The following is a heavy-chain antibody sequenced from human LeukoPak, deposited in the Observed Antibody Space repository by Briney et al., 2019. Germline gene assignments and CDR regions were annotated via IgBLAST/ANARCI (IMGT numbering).Heavy chain of an antibody. CDR3: AREGHTYGSDY. V-gene: IGHV3-11*01. Sequence: GGSLRLSCTSSGFTFSDYYMSWLRQAPGKGLEWVSYVSQSGTTIYYADSVKGRFTISRDNGKNSLYLQMNSLRAEDTGMYYCAREGHTYGSDYWGQGTLVTVSS. D-gene: IGHD3-10*01. J-gene: IGHJ4*02. CDR2: VSQSGTTI. CDR1: GFTFSDYY.